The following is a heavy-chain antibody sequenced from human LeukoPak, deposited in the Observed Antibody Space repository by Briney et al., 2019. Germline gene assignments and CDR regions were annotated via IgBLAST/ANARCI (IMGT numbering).Heavy chain of an antibody. J-gene: IGHJ4*02. V-gene: IGHV1-8*01. Sequence: ASEKLSCKSTGYTFTIYNINWGRQATGPGLEWMGWMNINSGNTGNAQKFQGRVTMTRDTSIRTAYMELNSLRSDDTAVYYCARVTGSIDYWGKGTLVTVSS. CDR1: GYTFTIYN. D-gene: IGHD1-26*01. CDR2: MNINSGNT. CDR3: ARVTGSIDY.